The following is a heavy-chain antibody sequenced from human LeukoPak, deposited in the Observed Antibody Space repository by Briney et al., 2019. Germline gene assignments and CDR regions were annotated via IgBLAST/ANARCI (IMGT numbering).Heavy chain of an antibody. CDR2: VWYDGSNK. J-gene: IGHJ4*02. V-gene: IGHV3-33*06. Sequence: GRSLRLSCAASGFTFSSNGMHWVRQAPGKGLEWVAIVWYDGSNKYYADSVKGRFTISRDNSKNTLYLQMNSLRAEDTAVYYCAKDRDSGYDPSDYWGQGTLVTVSS. D-gene: IGHD5-12*01. CDR1: GFTFSSNG. CDR3: AKDRDSGYDPSDY.